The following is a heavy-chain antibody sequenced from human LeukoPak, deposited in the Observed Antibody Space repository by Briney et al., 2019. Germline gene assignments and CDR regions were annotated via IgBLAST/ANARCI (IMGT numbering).Heavy chain of an antibody. CDR2: ISSSGSTI. J-gene: IGHJ5*02. V-gene: IGHV3-11*04. CDR1: GFTFSDYY. D-gene: IGHD2-15*01. Sequence: PGGSLRLSCAASGFTFSDYYMSWLRQAPGQGLEGVSYISSSGSTIYYADSVKGRFTISRDNAKNSLYLQMNILRAEDTAVYYCAGYVVVAATDYSWFDPWGQGTLVTVSS. CDR3: AGYVVVAATDYSWFDP.